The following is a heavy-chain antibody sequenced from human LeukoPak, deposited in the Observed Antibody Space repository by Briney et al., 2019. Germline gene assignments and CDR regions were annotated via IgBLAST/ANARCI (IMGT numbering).Heavy chain of an antibody. CDR2: IWYDGSNK. J-gene: IGHJ4*02. CDR1: GFTFSSYG. V-gene: IGHV3-30*02. D-gene: IGHD6-6*01. Sequence: GSLRLSCAASGFTFSSYGMHWVRQAPGKGLEWVAVIWYDGSNKYYADSVKGRFTISRDNSKNTLYLQMNSLRAEDTAVYYCAKDRSSSSYFDYWGQGTLVTVSS. CDR3: AKDRSSSSYFDY.